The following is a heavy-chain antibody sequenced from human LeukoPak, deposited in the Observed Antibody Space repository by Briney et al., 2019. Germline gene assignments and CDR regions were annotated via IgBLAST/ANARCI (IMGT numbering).Heavy chain of an antibody. J-gene: IGHJ6*03. D-gene: IGHD5-12*01. CDR3: ARALYSGYETSHYYYYYMDV. CDR2: IIPIFGTA. V-gene: IGHV1-69*13. CDR1: GYTFTANF. Sequence: EASVKVSCKTSGYTFTANFMHWVRQAPGQGLEWMGGIIPIFGTANYAQKFQGRVTITADESTSTAYMELSSLRSEDTAVYYCARALYSGYETSHYYYYYMDVWGKGTTVTISS.